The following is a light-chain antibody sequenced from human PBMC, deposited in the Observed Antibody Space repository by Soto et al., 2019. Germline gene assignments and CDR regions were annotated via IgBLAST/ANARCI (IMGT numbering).Light chain of an antibody. CDR1: QSVSSS. CDR2: GAS. Sequence: EIVMTQSPATLSVSPGERVTLSCRASQSVSSSLAWYQQKPGQAPRLLIYGASTRAIGIPGRFSGSGSETEFAITISRLQSEDYAVYYGQQYNNCWKFGQGAEVETK. J-gene: IGKJ1*01. V-gene: IGKV3-15*01. CDR3: QQYNNCWK.